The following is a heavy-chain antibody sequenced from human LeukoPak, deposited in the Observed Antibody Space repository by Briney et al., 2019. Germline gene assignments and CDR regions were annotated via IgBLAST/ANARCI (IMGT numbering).Heavy chain of an antibody. V-gene: IGHV1-69*13. CDR2: IIPIFGTA. Sequence: ASVKVSCKASGGTFSSYAIRWVRQAPGQGLEWMGGIIPIFGTANYAQKFQGRVTITADESTSTAYMELSSLRSEDTAVYYCARGIVVVRHDAFDIWGQGTMVTVSS. CDR3: ARGIVVVRHDAFDI. J-gene: IGHJ3*02. CDR1: GGTFSSYA. D-gene: IGHD3-22*01.